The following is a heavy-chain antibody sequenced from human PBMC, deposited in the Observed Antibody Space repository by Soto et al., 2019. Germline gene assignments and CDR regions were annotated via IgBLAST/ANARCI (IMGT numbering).Heavy chain of an antibody. V-gene: IGHV4-30-4*01. Sequence: SETLSLTCTVSGGSISSGDYYWSWIRQPPGKGLEWIGYIYYSGSTYYNPSLKSRVTISVDTSKNQFSLKLSSVTAADTAVYYCARALWFGKKYFDYWGQGTLVTVSS. CDR2: IYYSGST. CDR1: GGSISSGDYY. D-gene: IGHD3-10*01. CDR3: ARALWFGKKYFDY. J-gene: IGHJ4*02.